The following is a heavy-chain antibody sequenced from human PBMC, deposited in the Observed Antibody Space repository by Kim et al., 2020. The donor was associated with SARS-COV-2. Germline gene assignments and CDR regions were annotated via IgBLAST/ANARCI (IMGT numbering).Heavy chain of an antibody. J-gene: IGHJ6*02. CDR3: TRDSSGWYEDYYYGMDV. CDR2: IRSKAYGGTT. V-gene: IGHV3-49*04. CDR1: GFTFGDYA. Sequence: GGSLRLSCTASGFTFGDYAMSWVRQAPGKGLEWVGFIRSKAYGGTTEYAASVKGRFTISRDDSKSIAYLQMNSLKTEDTAVYYCTRDSSGWYEDYYYGMDVWGQGTTVTVSS. D-gene: IGHD6-19*01.